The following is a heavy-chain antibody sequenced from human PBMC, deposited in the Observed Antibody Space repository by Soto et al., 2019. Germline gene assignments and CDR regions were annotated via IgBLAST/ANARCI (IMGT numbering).Heavy chain of an antibody. J-gene: IGHJ6*02. CDR2: VYYSGNT. CDR3: ARRGGGASYAHSNMDV. D-gene: IGHD3-16*01. CDR1: GGSISPYY. V-gene: IGHV4-59*01. Sequence: SETLSLTCTVSGGSISPYYWSWIRQPPGKGLEWIGYVYYSGNTNYNPSLESRVTISVDTSRNRFSLNLTSATAADTAVYYCARRGGGASYAHSNMDVWGQGTVVTVAS.